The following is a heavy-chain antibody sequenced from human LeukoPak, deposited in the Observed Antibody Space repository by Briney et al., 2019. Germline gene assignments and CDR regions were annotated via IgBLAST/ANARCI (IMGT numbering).Heavy chain of an antibody. V-gene: IGHV3-21*01. D-gene: IGHD6-13*01. CDR1: GFTFSSYS. CDR2: ISSSSSYI. Sequence: GGSLRLYCAASGFTFSSYSMNWVRQAPGKGLEWVSSISSSSSYICYADSVKGRFTISRDNAKNSLYLQMNSLRAEATAVYYCARDEAGTGAFDIWGQGTMVTVSS. CDR3: ARDEAGTGAFDI. J-gene: IGHJ3*02.